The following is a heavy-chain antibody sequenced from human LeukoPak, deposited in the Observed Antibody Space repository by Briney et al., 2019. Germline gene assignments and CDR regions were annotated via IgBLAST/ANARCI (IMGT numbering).Heavy chain of an antibody. V-gene: IGHV1-18*01. D-gene: IGHD3-10*01. CDR3: AKVGPIWFGEPTFDY. CDR1: GYTFTSYG. CDR2: ISAYNGNT. Sequence: ASVKVSCKASGYTFTSYGISWVRQAPGQGLEWMGWISAYNGNTNYAQKLQGRVTMTTDTSTSTAYMELRSLRSDDTAVYYCAKVGPIWFGEPTFDYWGQGTLVTVSS. J-gene: IGHJ4*02.